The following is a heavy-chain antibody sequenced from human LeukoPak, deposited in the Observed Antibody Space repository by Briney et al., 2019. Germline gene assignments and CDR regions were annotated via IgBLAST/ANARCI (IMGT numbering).Heavy chain of an antibody. V-gene: IGHV1-24*01. CDR2: FGPEDGET. Sequence: GASVKVSCKVSGYTLTELSMHWVRQAPGKGLEWMGGFGPEDGETIYAQKFQGRVTMTRDTSTSTVYMELSSLRSEDTAVYYCAREGTTVSYDYWGQGTLVTVSS. D-gene: IGHD4-11*01. CDR1: GYTLTELS. CDR3: AREGTTVSYDY. J-gene: IGHJ4*02.